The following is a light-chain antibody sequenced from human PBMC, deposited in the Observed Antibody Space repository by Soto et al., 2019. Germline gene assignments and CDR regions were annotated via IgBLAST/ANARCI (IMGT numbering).Light chain of an antibody. CDR3: QHYDNSLRT. V-gene: IGKV3-20*01. CDR2: DAS. CDR1: QSVSSTY. J-gene: IGKJ1*01. Sequence: EIVLTQSPGTLSLSPGERATLSCRASQSVSSTYLAWYQQKPGQAPRLLIYDASSRATGIPDRFSGSGSGTDFTLTISRLEPEDFAVYYCQHYDNSLRTFGQGTQVEIK.